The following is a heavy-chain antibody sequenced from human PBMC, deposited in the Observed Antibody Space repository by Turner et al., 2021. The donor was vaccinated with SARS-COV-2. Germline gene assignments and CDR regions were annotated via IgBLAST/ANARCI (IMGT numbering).Heavy chain of an antibody. CDR1: GFTFSNYG. V-gene: IGHV3-30*18. Sequence: QVQLVKSGGGVVQPGRSLRLSCAASGFTFSNYGVHWVRQAPGKGLEWVAVISYDGSNKYYADSVKGRFTISRDNSKNTLYLQMNSLRAEDTAVYYCAKSGGMYCSGGNCYSSYFDYWGQGTLVTVSS. J-gene: IGHJ4*02. D-gene: IGHD2-15*01. CDR3: AKSGGMYCSGGNCYSSYFDY. CDR2: ISYDGSNK.